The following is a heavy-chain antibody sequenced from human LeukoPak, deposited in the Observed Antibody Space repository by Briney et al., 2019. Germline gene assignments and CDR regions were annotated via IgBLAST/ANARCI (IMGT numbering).Heavy chain of an antibody. V-gene: IGHV4-59*01. D-gene: IGHD6-13*01. J-gene: IGHJ4*02. CDR1: GGSISSYY. CDR3: ARSARIAAAGNQFDY. Sequence: PSETLSLTCTVSGGSISSYYWSWIRQPPGKGLEWIGYIYYSGSTNYNPSLKSRVTISVDTSKNQFSLKLSSVTAADTAVYYCARSARIAAAGNQFDYWGQGTLVTVSS. CDR2: IYYSGST.